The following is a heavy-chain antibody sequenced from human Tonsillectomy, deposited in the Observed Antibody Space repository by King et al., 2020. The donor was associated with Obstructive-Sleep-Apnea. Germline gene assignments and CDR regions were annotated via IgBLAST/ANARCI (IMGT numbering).Heavy chain of an antibody. V-gene: IGHV3-66*01. Sequence: QLVQSGGGLVQPGGSLRLSCAASGFTVSSAYINWVRQAPGKGLECVSVIYSGGSAYYADSVKGRFTISRDDSKNTVYLQMNSLTAEDTAVYYCARGGTLAFDYWGHGTLVTVSS. J-gene: IGHJ4*01. D-gene: IGHD3-16*01. CDR2: IYSGGSA. CDR1: GFTVSSAY. CDR3: ARGGTLAFDY.